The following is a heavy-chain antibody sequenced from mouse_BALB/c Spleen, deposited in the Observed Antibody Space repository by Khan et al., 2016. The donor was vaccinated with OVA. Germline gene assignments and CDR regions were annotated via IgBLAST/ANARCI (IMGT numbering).Heavy chain of an antibody. CDR2: ISGDSSTI. CDR1: GFTFSSYG. D-gene: IGHD1-1*01. Sequence: EVQLQESGGGLVQPGGSRKLPCAASGFTFSSYGMHWVRQAPEKGLEWVAYISGDSSTIYYTDTVKGRFTISRDNPKNTLSLQMTSLMSEDTAMYYCATSYYYGYYFDYWGPGTTLTVSS. V-gene: IGHV5-17*02. J-gene: IGHJ2*01. CDR3: ATSYYYGYYFDY.